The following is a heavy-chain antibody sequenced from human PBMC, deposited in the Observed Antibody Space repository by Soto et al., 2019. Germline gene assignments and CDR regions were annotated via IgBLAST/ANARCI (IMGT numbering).Heavy chain of an antibody. D-gene: IGHD2-21*02. J-gene: IGHJ4*02. Sequence: EVQLLESGGGLVQPGGSLRLSCAASGFTFSSYAMSWVRQAPGKGLEWVSRISISGGSTYYADSVKGRFTISTDNSNNTRYLQMNSRKAEDTAVYYCASGAYCGGDCYSCFDHWGQGTLVTVS. CDR3: ASGAYCGGDCYSCFDH. CDR1: GFTFSSYA. CDR2: ISISGGST. V-gene: IGHV3-23*01.